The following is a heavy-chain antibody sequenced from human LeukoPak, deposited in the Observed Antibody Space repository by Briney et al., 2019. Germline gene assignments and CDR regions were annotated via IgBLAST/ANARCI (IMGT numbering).Heavy chain of an antibody. D-gene: IGHD3-3*01. CDR2: MNRDGSEV. CDR1: GFPFAPFW. CDR3: ARGIDEWLYLNY. J-gene: IGHJ4*02. Sequence: WGSLRLSCAASGFPFAPFWMTWVRQAPGKGPEFVATMNRDGSEVAYGNSVRGRFTISRDNAKNSLYLQMYSLRAEDTAVYYCARGIDEWLYLNYWGQGALVTVSS. V-gene: IGHV3-7*04.